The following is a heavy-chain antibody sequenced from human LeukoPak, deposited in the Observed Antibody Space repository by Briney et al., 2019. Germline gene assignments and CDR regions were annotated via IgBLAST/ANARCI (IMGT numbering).Heavy chain of an antibody. CDR2: IYPEDSDT. CDR1: GYTFTTYW. Sequence: GESLKISCRASGYTFTTYWIGWVRQMPGKGLECMGSIYPEDSDTTYSPSFQGQVTISADKSFSTAYLQWSSLKASDTAIYYCARLGGDTYYFGSASYPNWYFDLWGRGTLVTVSS. CDR3: ARLGGDTYYFGSASYPNWYFDL. J-gene: IGHJ2*01. D-gene: IGHD3-10*01. V-gene: IGHV5-51*01.